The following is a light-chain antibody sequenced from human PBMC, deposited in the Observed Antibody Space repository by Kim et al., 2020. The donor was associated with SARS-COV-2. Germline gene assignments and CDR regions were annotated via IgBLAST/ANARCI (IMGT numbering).Light chain of an antibody. Sequence: YQEQRATLACRANQSVANTHLAWHQEKPGQAPSLLIYGASSRATGIPDRFSGSGSGTDFTLNISRLEPEDVAVYFCQQYGTSMYTFGQGTKLEI. V-gene: IGKV3-20*01. CDR1: QSVANTH. CDR2: GAS. J-gene: IGKJ2*01. CDR3: QQYGTSMYT.